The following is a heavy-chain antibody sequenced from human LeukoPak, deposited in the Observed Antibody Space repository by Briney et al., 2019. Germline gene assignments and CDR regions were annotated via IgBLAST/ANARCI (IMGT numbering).Heavy chain of an antibody. CDR1: GFTVSSNY. V-gene: IGHV3-66*01. Sequence: GGSLRLSCAASGFTVSSNYMSWVRQAPGKGLEWVSVIYSGGSTHYADSVKGRFTISRDNSKNTLNLQMNSLRAEDTAVYYCAAESIAAHPPHFDYWGQGTLVTVSS. CDR2: IYSGGST. D-gene: IGHD6-6*01. CDR3: AAESIAAHPPHFDY. J-gene: IGHJ4*02.